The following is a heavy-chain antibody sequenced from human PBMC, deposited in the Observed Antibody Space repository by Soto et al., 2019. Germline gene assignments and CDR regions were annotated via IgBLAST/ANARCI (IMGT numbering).Heavy chain of an antibody. J-gene: IGHJ4*02. Sequence: GASVKVSCKASGYTFTSYAMHWVRQAPGQRLEWMGWINTGNGNTKYSQKFQGRVTITRDTSASTAYMELSSLRSEDTAVYYCARDVKIRNIVVVPAAPDDYWAQGNLVPVS. CDR2: INTGNGNT. CDR1: GYTFTSYA. V-gene: IGHV1-3*04. D-gene: IGHD2-2*01. CDR3: ARDVKIRNIVVVPAAPDDY.